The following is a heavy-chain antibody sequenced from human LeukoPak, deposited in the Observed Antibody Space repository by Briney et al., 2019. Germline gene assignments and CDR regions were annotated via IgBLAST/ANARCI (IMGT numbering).Heavy chain of an antibody. V-gene: IGHV4-38-2*02. Sequence: PSGTLSLTCTVSGYSISSGYYWGWSRQPPGKGLEWFGSTYHTGSTYYNPSLKSRVTISVDTSKNQFSLKLSSVTAADTAVYYFARAPIQYHFDYWGRGTLVTVSS. CDR3: ARAPIQYHFDY. CDR1: GYSISSGYY. CDR2: TYHTGST. J-gene: IGHJ4*02. D-gene: IGHD4-11*01.